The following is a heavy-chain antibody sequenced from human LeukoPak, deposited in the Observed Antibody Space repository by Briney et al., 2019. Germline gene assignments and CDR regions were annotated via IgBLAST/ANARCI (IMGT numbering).Heavy chain of an antibody. V-gene: IGHV3-21*01. CDR2: ISSISSYI. CDR1: GFTFSSYS. J-gene: IGHJ4*02. D-gene: IGHD2-2*01. Sequence: GGSLRLSCAASGFTFSSYSMNWVRQAPGKALEWVSYISSISSYIYYADSVKGRFTISRDNAKNSLYLQMNSLRAEDTAVYYCARSLGYCSSTSCYNYYFDYWGQGTLVTVSS. CDR3: ARSLGYCSSTSCYNYYFDY.